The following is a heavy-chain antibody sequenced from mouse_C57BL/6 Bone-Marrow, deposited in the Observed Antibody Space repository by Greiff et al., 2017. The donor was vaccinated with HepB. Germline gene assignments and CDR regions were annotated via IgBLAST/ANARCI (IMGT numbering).Heavy chain of an antibody. J-gene: IGHJ4*01. V-gene: IGHV5-2*01. CDR3: ARKGNDYAMDY. D-gene: IGHD2-1*01. CDR2: INSDGGST. CDR1: EYEFPSHD. Sequence: DVPLVESGGGLVQPGESLKLSCESNEYEFPSHDMPWVRKTPEKSLELVAAINSDGGSTYYPDTMERRFIITRDNTKKTRYMQMSSLRSEDTALYYCARKGNDYAMDYWGQGTTVTVSS.